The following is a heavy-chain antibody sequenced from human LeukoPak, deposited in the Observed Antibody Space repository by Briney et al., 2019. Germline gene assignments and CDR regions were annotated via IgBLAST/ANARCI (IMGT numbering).Heavy chain of an antibody. D-gene: IGHD2-15*01. V-gene: IGHV5-10-1*01. J-gene: IGHJ3*02. CDR3: ARHTDIVVVVAATGDAFDI. CDR2: IDPSDSYT. CDR1: GYRFTSYW. Sequence: GESLKISCKGSGYRFTSYWISWVRQMPGKGLEWMGRIDPSDSYTNYSPSFQGHVTISADKSSSTAYLQWSSLKASDTAMYYCARHTDIVVVVAATGDAFDIWGQGTMVTVSS.